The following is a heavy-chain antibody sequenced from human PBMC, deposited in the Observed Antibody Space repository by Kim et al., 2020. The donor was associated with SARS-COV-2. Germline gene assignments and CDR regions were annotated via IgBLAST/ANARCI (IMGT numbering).Heavy chain of an antibody. J-gene: IGHJ4*02. CDR1: GFTFSSYA. V-gene: IGHV3-23*01. CDR3: AKLRRGDFLTGYCDY. D-gene: IGHD3-9*01. Sequence: GGSLRLSCAASGFTFSSYAMSWVRQAPGKGLEWVSAISGSGGSTYYADSVKGRFTISRDNSKNTLYLQMNSLRAEDTAVYYCAKLRRGDFLTGYCDYWGQGTLVTVSS. CDR2: ISGSGGST.